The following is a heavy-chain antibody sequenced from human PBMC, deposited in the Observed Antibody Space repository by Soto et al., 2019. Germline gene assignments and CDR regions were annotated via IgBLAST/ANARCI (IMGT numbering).Heavy chain of an antibody. Sequence: QVQLQESGPGLVKPSETLSLTCTVSGGSISTYYWSWIRQPPGKRLEWIGYVHYSGTTIYNPSLKRRVTISLDTSKNQFSLKLSSVTAADTAVYYCARDRWFDPWGQGTLVTVSS. V-gene: IGHV4-59*01. CDR2: VHYSGTT. CDR3: ARDRWFDP. J-gene: IGHJ5*02. CDR1: GGSISTYY.